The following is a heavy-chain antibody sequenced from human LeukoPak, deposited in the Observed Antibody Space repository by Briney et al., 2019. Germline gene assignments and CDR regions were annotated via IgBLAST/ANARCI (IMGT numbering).Heavy chain of an antibody. D-gene: IGHD3-10*01. Sequence: KPGGSLRLSCAASGFTFSDYYMSWIRQAPGKGLEWVSYISISSSYTNYADSVKGRFTISRDNAKNSLYLQMNSLRAEDTAVYYCARFAMVRGVTPFDYWGQGTLVTVSS. V-gene: IGHV3-11*03. CDR1: GFTFSDYY. CDR2: ISISSSYT. CDR3: ARFAMVRGVTPFDY. J-gene: IGHJ4*02.